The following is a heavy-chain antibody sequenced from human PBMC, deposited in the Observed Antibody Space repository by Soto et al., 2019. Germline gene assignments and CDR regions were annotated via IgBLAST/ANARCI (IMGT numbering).Heavy chain of an antibody. V-gene: IGHV3-13*01. D-gene: IGHD2-2*01. J-gene: IGHJ6*02. CDR3: ARGACTSTSCSMIYYYGLDV. CDR2: IGPTGDT. Sequence: GGSLRLSCAASGFSFKNYNMHWVRQATGKGLEWVSAIGPTGDTYYPDPVKGRFTISRENAKNSLYLQINSLRGEDTAVYYCARGACTSTSCSMIYYYGLDVWGQGTTVTVSS. CDR1: GFSFKNYN.